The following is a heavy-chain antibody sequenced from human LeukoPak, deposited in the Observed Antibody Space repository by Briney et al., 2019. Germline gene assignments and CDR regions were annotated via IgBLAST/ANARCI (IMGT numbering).Heavy chain of an antibody. CDR1: GFTLSSYG. CDR3: TTSLTSGYYIDY. V-gene: IGHV3-15*01. D-gene: IGHD3-22*01. J-gene: IGHJ4*02. Sequence: GGSLRLSCAVSGFTLSSYGMSWVRQAPGKGLEWVGRIKSKTDGGTTDYAAPVKGRFTISRDDSKNTLYLQMNSLKTEDTALYYCTTSLTSGYYIDYWGQGTLVTVSS. CDR2: IKSKTDGGTT.